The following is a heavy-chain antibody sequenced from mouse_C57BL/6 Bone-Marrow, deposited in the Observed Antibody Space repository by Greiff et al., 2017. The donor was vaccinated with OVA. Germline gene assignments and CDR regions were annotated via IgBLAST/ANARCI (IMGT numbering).Heavy chain of an antibody. CDR2: ISYDGSN. CDR1: GYSITSGYY. Sequence: VQLKESGPGLVKPSQSLSLTCSVTGYSITSGYYWNWIRQFPGNKLEWMGYISYDGSNNYNPSLKNRISITRDTSKNQFCLKLNSVTTEDTATYYCARGGFAYWGQGTLVTVSA. V-gene: IGHV3-6*01. J-gene: IGHJ3*01. CDR3: ARGGFAY.